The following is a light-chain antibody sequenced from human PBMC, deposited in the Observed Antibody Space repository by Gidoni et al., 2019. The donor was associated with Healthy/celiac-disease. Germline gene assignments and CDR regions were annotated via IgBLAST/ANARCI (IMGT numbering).Light chain of an antibody. V-gene: IGKV1-9*01. Sequence: DIQLTKSPSFLSASVGDRVTITCRASQGISSYLAWYQQKPGKAPKLLIYAASTLQSGVPSRFSGSGSGTEFTLTISSLQPEDFATYYCQQLNSYPHTFGGGTKVEIK. CDR3: QQLNSYPHT. J-gene: IGKJ4*01. CDR1: QGISSY. CDR2: AAS.